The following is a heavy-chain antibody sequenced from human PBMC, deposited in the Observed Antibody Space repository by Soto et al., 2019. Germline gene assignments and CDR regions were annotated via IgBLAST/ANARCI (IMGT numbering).Heavy chain of an antibody. CDR1: GYSFTSYW. CDR3: ARAMVRGKNYYGVDV. D-gene: IGHD3-10*01. CDR2: IYPGDSDT. Sequence: HGESLKISCKGSGYSFTSYWIAWVRQKPGKGLEWMGIIYPGDSDTRYSPSFQGQVTISADKSISTAYLQWSSLKASDTAVYYCARAMVRGKNYYGVDVWGQGTTVTVSS. J-gene: IGHJ6*02. V-gene: IGHV5-51*01.